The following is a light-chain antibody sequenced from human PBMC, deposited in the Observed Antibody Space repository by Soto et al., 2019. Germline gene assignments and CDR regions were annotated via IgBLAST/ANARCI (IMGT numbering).Light chain of an antibody. Sequence: QSVLTQPASVSGSPGQSITISCTGTSSDVGGYNLVSWYQQHPGKAPKLMIYEGTKRPSGISNRFSGSKSGNTASLTISGLQAEDEADYYCCSFAGSSTWVFGGGIKLTVL. V-gene: IGLV2-23*01. CDR3: CSFAGSSTWV. CDR1: SSDVGGYNL. J-gene: IGLJ3*02. CDR2: EGT.